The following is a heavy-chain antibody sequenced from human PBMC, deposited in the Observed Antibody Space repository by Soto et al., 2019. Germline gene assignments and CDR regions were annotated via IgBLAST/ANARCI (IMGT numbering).Heavy chain of an antibody. J-gene: IGHJ3*02. CDR2: IKYDGSEA. CDR3: ARSNAFDI. CDR1: GITFFSYW. V-gene: IGHV3-7*01. Sequence: GGSLRLSCAASGITFFSYWMSWVRQAPGKGLEWVANIKYDGSEAYYVDSVKGRFTISRDNAKSSLFLQMNSLRGEDTAVYYCARSNAFDIWGQGTLVTVSS.